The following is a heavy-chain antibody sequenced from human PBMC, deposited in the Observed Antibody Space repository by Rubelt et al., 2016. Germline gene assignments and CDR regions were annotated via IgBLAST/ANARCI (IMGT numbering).Heavy chain of an antibody. Sequence: ISDDGGNTYYADSVKGRFTISRDNSKNTLSLQMNRLRVEDTAVYYCVRDQSRGYGSGSYLDYWGQGTLVTVSS. CDR2: ISDDGGNT. CDR3: VRDQSRGYGSGSYLDY. J-gene: IGHJ4*02. V-gene: IGHV3-30*01. D-gene: IGHD3-10*01.